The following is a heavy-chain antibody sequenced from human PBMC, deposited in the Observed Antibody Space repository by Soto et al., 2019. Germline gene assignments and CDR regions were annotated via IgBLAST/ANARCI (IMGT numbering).Heavy chain of an antibody. D-gene: IGHD6-6*01. V-gene: IGHV3-74*01. Sequence: EVQLVESGGGLVQPGGSLRLSCAASGFTFSTYWMHWVRQAPGKGPVWVSRIETDGSRTTYADSVKGRFTISRDNAKNMMYLQMNSLRVEDTAVDYCVRDRPHNWFDPWGQGTLVTVSS. CDR3: VRDRPHNWFDP. J-gene: IGHJ5*02. CDR2: IETDGSRT. CDR1: GFTFSTYW.